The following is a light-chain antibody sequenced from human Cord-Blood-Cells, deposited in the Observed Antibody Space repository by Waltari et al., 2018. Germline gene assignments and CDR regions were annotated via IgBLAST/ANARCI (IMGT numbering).Light chain of an antibody. V-gene: IGLV8-61*01. J-gene: IGLJ3*02. CDR3: VLYMGSGSWV. CDR2: STN. CDR1: SGSVSTRYY. Sequence: QTVVTQEPSFSVSPGGTVTLTCGVSSGSVSTRYYPSWYQQTPGQAPSTLIYSTNTRSSGVRDRFSGSLLGTQAALTITGAQADDESDCYCVLYMGSGSWVFGGGAKLTVL.